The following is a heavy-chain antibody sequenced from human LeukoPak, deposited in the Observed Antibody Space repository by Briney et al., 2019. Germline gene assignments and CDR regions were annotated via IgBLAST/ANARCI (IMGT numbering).Heavy chain of an antibody. D-gene: IGHD6-6*01. Sequence: GGSLRLSCAASGFTVSSNYMSWVRQAPGKGLEWVSAISGSGGSTYYADSVKGRFTISRDNSKNTLYLQMNSLRAEDTAVYYCAKDFSRPEDSSSLWGQGTLVTVSS. J-gene: IGHJ4*02. CDR3: AKDFSRPEDSSSL. V-gene: IGHV3-23*01. CDR2: ISGSGGST. CDR1: GFTVSSNY.